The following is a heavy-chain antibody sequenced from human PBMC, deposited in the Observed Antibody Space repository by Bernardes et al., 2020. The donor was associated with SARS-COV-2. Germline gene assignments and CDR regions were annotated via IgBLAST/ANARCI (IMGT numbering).Heavy chain of an antibody. CDR1: GYTFTSYD. CDR2: MNPNSGNT. Sequence: ASVKVSCKASGYTFTSYDINWVRQATGQGLEWMGWMNPNSGNTGYAQKFQGRVTMTRNTSISTAYMELSSLRSEDTAVYYCARARYFDWLLRVYYGMDVWGQGTTVTVSS. J-gene: IGHJ6*02. D-gene: IGHD3-9*01. V-gene: IGHV1-8*01. CDR3: ARARYFDWLLRVYYGMDV.